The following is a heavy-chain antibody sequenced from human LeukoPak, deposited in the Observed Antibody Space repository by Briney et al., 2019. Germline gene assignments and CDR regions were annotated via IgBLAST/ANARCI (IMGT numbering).Heavy chain of an antibody. CDR1: GFTLSGHW. D-gene: IGHD1-14*01. Sequence: GGSLRLSCAASGFTLSGHWMSWVRQAPGKGLEWVANINQGGSDKYYVDAVKGRFTISRDNANNLLYLQMNSLRGEDTAVYYCTRDRSRAEDDWGQGTLVTVSS. CDR3: TRDRSRAEDD. V-gene: IGHV3-7*01. CDR2: INQGGSDK. J-gene: IGHJ4*02.